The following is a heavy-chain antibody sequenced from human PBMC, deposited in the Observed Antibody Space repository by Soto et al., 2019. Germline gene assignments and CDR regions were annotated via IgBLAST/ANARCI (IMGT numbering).Heavy chain of an antibody. J-gene: IGHJ4*02. CDR3: ARDSPPVDY. V-gene: IGHV1-18*01. CDR2: ISAYNGHT. Sequence: QVQLVQSGAEVKKPGASVKVSCKASGYTFTSYAISWVRQAPGQGLEWMGWISAYNGHTKYAQMLQGRVTMTTDTSTSTGYMELRSLRSDGTAVYYCARDSPPVDYWGQGTLVTVSS. CDR1: GYTFTSYA.